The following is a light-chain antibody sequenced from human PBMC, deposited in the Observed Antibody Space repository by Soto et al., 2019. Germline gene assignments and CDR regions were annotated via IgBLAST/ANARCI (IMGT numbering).Light chain of an antibody. CDR1: KLGDKY. CDR3: QAWDSSTHFV. Sequence: SYELTQPPSVSVSPGQTASITCSGDKLGDKYVCWYQQKPGQSPVLVIYQDTKRPSGIPERFSGSNSGNTATLTISGTQAMDEADYYCQAWDSSTHFVFGTGTKLTVL. V-gene: IGLV3-1*01. CDR2: QDT. J-gene: IGLJ1*01.